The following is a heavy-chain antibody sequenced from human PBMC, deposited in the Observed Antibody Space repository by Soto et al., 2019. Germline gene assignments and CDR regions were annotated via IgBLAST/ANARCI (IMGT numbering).Heavy chain of an antibody. CDR1: GFTFSSYW. J-gene: IGHJ4*02. Sequence: GGSLRLSCAASGFTFSSYWMHWVRQAPGKGLVWVSRINPDGSATNYADSVKGRFTISRDNAKNTLYLQMNSMRAEDTAVFYCGRGGSDSPMAPGYWGQGTLVTVSS. D-gene: IGHD5-18*01. V-gene: IGHV3-74*01. CDR3: GRGGSDSPMAPGY. CDR2: INPDGSAT.